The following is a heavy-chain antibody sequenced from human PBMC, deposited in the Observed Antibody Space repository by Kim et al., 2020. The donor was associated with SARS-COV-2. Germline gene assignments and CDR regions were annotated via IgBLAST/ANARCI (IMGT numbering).Heavy chain of an antibody. Sequence: SVKVSCKTSGGTINSFGVNWVRQAPGQGLEWMGRLLPIYSTPDYAQELQGRVTITADTSTNTAYIELSSLTSKDTAVYYCTRATRTHFYPPGGQQGHYFGMDVWGQGTTLLVSS. V-gene: IGHV1-69*06. CDR3: TRATRTHFYPPGGQQGHYFGMDV. CDR2: LLPIYSTP. D-gene: IGHD3-3*02. CDR1: GGTINSFG. J-gene: IGHJ6*02.